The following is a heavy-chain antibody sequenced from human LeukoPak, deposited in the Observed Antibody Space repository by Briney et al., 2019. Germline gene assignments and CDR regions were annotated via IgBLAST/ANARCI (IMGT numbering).Heavy chain of an antibody. Sequence: SETLSLTCAVYGGSFSGYYWSWIRQPPGKGLEWIGEINHSGSTNYNPSLKSRVTISVDTSKNQFSLKLSSVTAADTAVYYCARGQKRITMIVVALHSLGAFDIWGQGTMVTVSS. CDR1: GGSFSGYY. V-gene: IGHV4-34*01. CDR3: ARGQKRITMIVVALHSLGAFDI. CDR2: INHSGST. D-gene: IGHD3-22*01. J-gene: IGHJ3*02.